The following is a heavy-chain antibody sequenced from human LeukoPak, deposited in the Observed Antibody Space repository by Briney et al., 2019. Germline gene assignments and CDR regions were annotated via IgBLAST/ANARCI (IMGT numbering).Heavy chain of an antibody. CDR1: GFIFSNYW. CDR3: AKVAYDSAMVSGDY. V-gene: IGHV3-7*03. J-gene: IGHJ4*02. CDR2: IKQDGSDK. Sequence: GGSLRLSCEASGFIFSNYWMSWVRQAPGKGLEWVANIKQDGSDKYYVDSVKGRFTISRDNAKNSLYLQMNSLRAEDTAVYYCAKVAYDSAMVSGDYWGQGTLVTVSS. D-gene: IGHD5-18*01.